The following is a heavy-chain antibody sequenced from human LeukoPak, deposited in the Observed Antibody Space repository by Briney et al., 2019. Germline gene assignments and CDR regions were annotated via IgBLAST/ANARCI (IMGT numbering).Heavy chain of an antibody. Sequence: GGSLRLSCAASGFTFSVYTMNWVRQAPGKGLEWVSYISGSGNTIYYADSVKGRFTISRDNAKNSLWLQMNSLRAEDTAVYYCARGRWAGADLEVTWGQGTLVTVSS. CDR3: ARGRWAGADLEVT. CDR1: GFTFSVYT. D-gene: IGHD1-1*01. J-gene: IGHJ5*02. CDR2: ISGSGNTI. V-gene: IGHV3-48*01.